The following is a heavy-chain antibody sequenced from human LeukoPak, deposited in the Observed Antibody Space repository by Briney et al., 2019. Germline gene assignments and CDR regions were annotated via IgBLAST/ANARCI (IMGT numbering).Heavy chain of an antibody. CDR2: IYYSGST. CDR1: GGSISSSSYY. CDR3: ASKLSHYYHYMDV. Sequence: PSETLSLTCTVSGGSISSSSYYWGWIRQPPGKGLEWIGSIYYSGSTYYNPSLKSRVTISVDTSKNQFSLKLSSVTAADTAVYYCASKLSHYYHYMDVWGKGTTVTVSS. V-gene: IGHV4-39*01. J-gene: IGHJ6*03. D-gene: IGHD1-1*01.